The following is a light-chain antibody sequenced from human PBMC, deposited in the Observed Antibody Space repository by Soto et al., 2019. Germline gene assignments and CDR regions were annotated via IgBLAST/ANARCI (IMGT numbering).Light chain of an antibody. Sequence: QLVLTQSPSASASLGASVKLTCTLSSGHISCDSAWHQQQPEKGPRYLMKLNSDGSHSKGDAIPDRFSCSRSGAERYLTIYSLQSEDEGDYCCQSWGTGIGVFGGGTKLTVL. CDR3: QSWGTGIGV. J-gene: IGLJ3*02. V-gene: IGLV4-69*01. CDR1: SGHISCD. CDR2: LNSDGSH.